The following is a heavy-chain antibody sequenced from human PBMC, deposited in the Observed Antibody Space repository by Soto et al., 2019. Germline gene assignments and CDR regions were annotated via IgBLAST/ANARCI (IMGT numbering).Heavy chain of an antibody. Sequence: QITLKESGPTLVKPTQTLTLTCTFSGLSLSTTGVGVGWIRQPPGKALEWLALIYWDDDKRYSPSLKSRLTIPKDPPKTQVVLTMTNMDPVDTATSYCVQSRCGGDCLQSYSSHSDYGLDVWGQGTTVTVSS. CDR1: GLSLSTTGVG. D-gene: IGHD2-21*02. CDR2: IYWDDDK. V-gene: IGHV2-5*02. J-gene: IGHJ6*02. CDR3: VQSRCGGDCLQSYSSHSDYGLDV.